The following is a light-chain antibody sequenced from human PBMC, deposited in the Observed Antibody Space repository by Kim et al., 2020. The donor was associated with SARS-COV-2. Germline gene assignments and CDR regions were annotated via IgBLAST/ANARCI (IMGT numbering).Light chain of an antibody. CDR2: GNN. CDR3: NSRYSSRVF. J-gene: IGLJ2*01. CDR1: RLRSYS. V-gene: IGLV3-19*01. Sequence: MAWGQTVRSTCQEARLRSYSASWYPQKPRPAPVLVIYGNNSRPSGIPYLFSGSSSRNTASLAIAGAQAGDYADFYCNSRYSSRVFFGGGTQLTVL.